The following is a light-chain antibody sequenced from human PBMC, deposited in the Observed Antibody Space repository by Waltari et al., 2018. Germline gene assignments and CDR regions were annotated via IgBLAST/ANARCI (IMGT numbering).Light chain of an antibody. V-gene: IGLV1-47*01. CDR2: RNN. CDR3: AVWDDSLSGYI. J-gene: IGLJ1*01. CDR1: SSNIGGNF. Sequence: QSVLTQPPSASGTPGQSITISCSGSSSNIGGNFVYWYHQLPGTAPSLLIYRNNQRPSGVPDRFAGSRAGTSASRAISGLRSADEGDYYCAVWDDSLSGYIFGPGTRV.